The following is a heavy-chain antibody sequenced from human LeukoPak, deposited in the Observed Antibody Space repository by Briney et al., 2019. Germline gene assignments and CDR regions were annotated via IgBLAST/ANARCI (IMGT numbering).Heavy chain of an antibody. J-gene: IGHJ5*02. CDR1: GYTFTSYG. D-gene: IGHD2-8*01. Sequence: ASVKVSCKASGYTFTSYGISWVRQAPGHGLEWMGLISAYNGNTNYAQKLQGRVTMTTDTSTSTAYMELRSLRSDDTAVYYCARDLTTPPIVPNWFDPWGQGTLVTVSS. CDR3: ARDLTTPPIVPNWFDP. V-gene: IGHV1-18*01. CDR2: ISAYNGNT.